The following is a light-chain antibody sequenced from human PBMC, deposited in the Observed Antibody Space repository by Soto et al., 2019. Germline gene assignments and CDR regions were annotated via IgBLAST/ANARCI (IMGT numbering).Light chain of an antibody. Sequence: ENVLTQSPGTLSLSPGERAILSCRASQSISLNYLAWYQHKPGQAPRLLISGVSRRATGIPDKFSGSGSGTDFSLPISRLEPEDFAVYYCQQYGDSPFTFGPGSKVEIK. CDR2: GVS. CDR3: QQYGDSPFT. CDR1: QSISLNY. J-gene: IGKJ3*01. V-gene: IGKV3-20*01.